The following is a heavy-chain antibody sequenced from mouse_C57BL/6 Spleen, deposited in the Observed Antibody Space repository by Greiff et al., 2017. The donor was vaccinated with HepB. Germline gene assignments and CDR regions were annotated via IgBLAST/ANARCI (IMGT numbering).Heavy chain of an antibody. CDR1: GYTFTGYW. D-gene: IGHD1-1*02. Sequence: VKLMESGAELMKPGASVKLSCKATGYTFTGYWIEWVKQRPGHGLEWIGEILPGSGRTNYNEKFKGKATFTADTSSNTASMQLSSLTTENSAIYYCARRDHGVRRYYAMDYWGQGTSVTVSS. CDR3: ARRDHGVRRYYAMDY. V-gene: IGHV1-9*01. J-gene: IGHJ4*01. CDR2: ILPGSGRT.